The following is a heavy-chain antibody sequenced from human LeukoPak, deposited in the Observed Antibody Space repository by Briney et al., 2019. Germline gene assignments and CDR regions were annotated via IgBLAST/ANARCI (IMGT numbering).Heavy chain of an antibody. V-gene: IGHV1-2*02. CDR1: GYTFTGYY. CDR3: AREAAVAGTGVYFDY. CDR2: INPDSGGT. Sequence: ASVKVSCKASGYTFTGYYMHWVRQAPGQGLEWMGWINPDSGGTNFAQKFQGRVTMTRDTSISTAYMDLSRLRSDDTAVYYCAREAAVAGTGVYFDYWVQGTLVTVSS. J-gene: IGHJ4*02. D-gene: IGHD6-19*01.